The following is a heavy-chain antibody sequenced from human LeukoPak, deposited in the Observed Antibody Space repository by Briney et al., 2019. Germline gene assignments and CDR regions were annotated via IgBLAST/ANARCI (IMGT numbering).Heavy chain of an antibody. V-gene: IGHV3-9*03. CDR2: ITWNSGSI. D-gene: IGHD6-19*01. J-gene: IGHJ4*02. Sequence: GGSLRLSCTTSGFTFDNYAMHWVRQAPGKGLEWVSGITWNSGSIAYADSVKGRFTISRDNAKNSLYLQMNSLTTDDVAFYYCTRSTGWYNYFDYWGQGALVTVSS. CDR1: GFTFDNYA. CDR3: TRSTGWYNYFDY.